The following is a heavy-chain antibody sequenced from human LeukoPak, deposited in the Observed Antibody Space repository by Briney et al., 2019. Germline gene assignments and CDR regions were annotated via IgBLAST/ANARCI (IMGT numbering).Heavy chain of an antibody. CDR1: GFTFSSYS. V-gene: IGHV3-21*01. D-gene: IGHD3-3*01. Sequence: KAGGSLRLSCAASGFTFSSYSMNWVRQAPGKGLEWVSSISSSSSYIYYADSVKGRFTVSRDNAKNSLYLQMNSLRAEDTAVYYCARVGYYDFWSGYHNFDYWGQGTLVTVSS. CDR3: ARVGYYDFWSGYHNFDY. J-gene: IGHJ4*02. CDR2: ISSSSSYI.